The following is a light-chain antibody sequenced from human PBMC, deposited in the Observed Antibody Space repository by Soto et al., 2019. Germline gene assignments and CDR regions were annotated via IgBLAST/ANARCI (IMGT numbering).Light chain of an antibody. CDR1: QSVSNNY. CDR3: QQYGSSGT. J-gene: IGKJ1*01. Sequence: EIVLTQSPGTLSLSPGEIGTLSCRASQSVSNNYLAWYQQKPGQAPRLLIYGASNRATGIPDRFSGSGSGTDFTLTISRLEPEDFAVYYCQQYGSSGTFGQGTKVDIK. V-gene: IGKV3-20*01. CDR2: GAS.